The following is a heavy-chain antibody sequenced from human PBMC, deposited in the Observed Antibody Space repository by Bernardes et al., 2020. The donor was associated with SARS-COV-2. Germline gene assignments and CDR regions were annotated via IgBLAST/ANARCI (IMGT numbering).Heavy chain of an antibody. Sequence: ETLSLTCGFSGGSFSAYYWSWVRQAPGKGLEWVSAISGSGGSTYYADSVKGRFTISRDNSKNTLYLQMNSLRAEDTAVYYCAKDGYSYEKMYYFDYWGQGTLVTVSS. CDR3: AKDGYSYEKMYYFDY. J-gene: IGHJ4*02. CDR1: GGSFSAYY. D-gene: IGHD5-18*01. CDR2: ISGSGGST. V-gene: IGHV3-23*01.